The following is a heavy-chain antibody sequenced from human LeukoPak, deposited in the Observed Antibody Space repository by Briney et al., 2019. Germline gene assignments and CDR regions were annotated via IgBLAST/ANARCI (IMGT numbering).Heavy chain of an antibody. J-gene: IGHJ4*02. CDR1: GFTFSSYS. D-gene: IGHD5-18*01. V-gene: IGHV3-21*01. Sequence: GGSLRLSCAASGFTFSSYSMNWVRQAPGKGLEWVSSISSSSSYIYYADSVKGRFTISRDNSKNTLYLQMNSLRAEDTAVYYCAKEKVRYSYVPYHLLTAPDYWGQGTLVTVSS. CDR3: AKEKVRYSYVPYHLLTAPDY. CDR2: ISSSSSYI.